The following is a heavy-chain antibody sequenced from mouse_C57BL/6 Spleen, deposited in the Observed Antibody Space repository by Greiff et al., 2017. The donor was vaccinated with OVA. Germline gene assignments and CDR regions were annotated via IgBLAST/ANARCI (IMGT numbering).Heavy chain of an antibody. CDR2: IYPRDGST. V-gene: IGHV1-78*01. D-gene: IGHD3-2*02. Sequence: LVESDAELVKPGASVKISCKVSGYTFTDHTIHWMKQRPEQGLEWIGYIYPRDGSTKYNEKFKGKATLTADKSSSTAYMQLNSLTSEDSAVYFCASPRQLRPPFDYWGQGTTLTVSS. CDR1: GYTFTDHT. CDR3: ASPRQLRPPFDY. J-gene: IGHJ2*01.